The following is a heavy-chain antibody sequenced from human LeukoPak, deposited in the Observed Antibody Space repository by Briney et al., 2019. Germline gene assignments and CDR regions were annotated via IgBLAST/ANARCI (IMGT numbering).Heavy chain of an antibody. CDR3: ARDCSSTTCYWVFDY. CDR2: IKQDGSEK. Sequence: GGSLRLSCAASGFTFSSYWMSWVRQAPGKGLEWVANIKQDGSEKYYVDSVKGRFTISRDNAKNSLYLEMNSLRAEDTAVYYCARDCSSTTCYWVFDYWGQGTLVTVSS. D-gene: IGHD2-2*01. CDR1: GFTFSSYW. V-gene: IGHV3-7*01. J-gene: IGHJ4*02.